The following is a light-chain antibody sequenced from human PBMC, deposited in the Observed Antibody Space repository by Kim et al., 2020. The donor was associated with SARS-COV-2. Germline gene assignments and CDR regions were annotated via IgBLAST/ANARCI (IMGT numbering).Light chain of an antibody. J-gene: IGLJ2*01. CDR3: AAWDDSLNGVV. CDR1: GSNIGSNT. CDR2: STN. V-gene: IGLV1-44*01. Sequence: GQGETITCSGNGSNIGSNTVNWYQQLPGTAPKHRIYSTNQRPSGVPDRFSGSKSGTSASLAIGGLQSEDEADYYCAAWDDSLNGVVFGGGTQLTVL.